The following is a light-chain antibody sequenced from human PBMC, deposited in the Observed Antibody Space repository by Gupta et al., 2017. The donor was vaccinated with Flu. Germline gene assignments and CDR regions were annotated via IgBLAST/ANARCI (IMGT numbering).Light chain of an antibody. V-gene: IGKV1-9*01. J-gene: IGKJ1*01. CDR2: AAS. CDR3: CQLNSYRWT. CDR1: QGISSY. Sequence: DIQLTQSPSFLSASVGDRVTITCLASQGISSYLAWFQLKPGKAPNLLIYAASTLQSGVPSTIHGSSTVAQFTLTIISMLPADSATYYCCQLNSYRWTFGQGTKVEIK.